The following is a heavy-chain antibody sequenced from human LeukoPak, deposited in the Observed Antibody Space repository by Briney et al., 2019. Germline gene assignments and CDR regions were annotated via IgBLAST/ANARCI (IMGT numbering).Heavy chain of an antibody. Sequence: SETLSLTCAIDGGSFSGYYWSWIRQPPGKGLEWIGEINRSGSTNYNPSLKSRVTISVDTSKNQFSLKLSSVTAADTAVYYCASHTTIFGHFGYWGQGTLVTVSS. CDR3: ASHTTIFGHFGY. CDR2: INRSGST. J-gene: IGHJ4*02. CDR1: GGSFSGYY. D-gene: IGHD3-3*01. V-gene: IGHV4-34*01.